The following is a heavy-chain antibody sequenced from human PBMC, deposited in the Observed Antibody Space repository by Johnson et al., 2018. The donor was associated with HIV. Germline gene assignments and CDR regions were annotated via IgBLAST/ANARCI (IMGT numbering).Heavy chain of an antibody. V-gene: IGHV3-53*01. D-gene: IGHD3-10*01. CDR3: AREFGELRAFDI. CDR2: IYSGGST. CDR1: GFSVSSNY. J-gene: IGHJ3*02. Sequence: VQLVESGGGLIQPGGSLRLSCAASGFSVSSNYMSWVRPAPGKGLAWVSVIYSGGSTYSADSVQGRFTISRDNSKNTLYLQMNSLRAEDTAVYYCAREFGELRAFDIWGQGTMVTVSS.